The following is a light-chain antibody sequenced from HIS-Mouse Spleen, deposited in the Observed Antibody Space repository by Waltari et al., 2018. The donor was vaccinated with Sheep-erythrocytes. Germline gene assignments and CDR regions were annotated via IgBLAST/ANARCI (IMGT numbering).Light chain of an antibody. CDR2: SNK. J-gene: IGLJ1*01. CDR1: SSNIGSNT. Sequence: QSVLTQPPSASGTPGQRVTISCSGSSSNIGSNTVNWYQQLPGTAPKLLIYSNKQRPSGVPDRFSGSKSGTSASLAISGLQSDDEADYYCAAWDDSLNGYVFGTGTKVTVL. V-gene: IGLV1-44*01. CDR3: AAWDDSLNGYV.